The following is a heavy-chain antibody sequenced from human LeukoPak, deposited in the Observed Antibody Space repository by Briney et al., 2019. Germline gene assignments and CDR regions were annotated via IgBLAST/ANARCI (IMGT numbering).Heavy chain of an antibody. Sequence: SEILSLTCTVSGGSIISYYWSWVRQSAGKGLEWIGRIFPSGSTEYNTSLKSRVTMSVDMSKKQFSLKLTSVTAADTAVYYCARLKFYDSTGYTPGYYMDVWGKGTTVTVSS. V-gene: IGHV4-4*07. CDR1: GGSIISYY. D-gene: IGHD3-22*01. J-gene: IGHJ6*03. CDR2: IFPSGST. CDR3: ARLKFYDSTGYTPGYYMDV.